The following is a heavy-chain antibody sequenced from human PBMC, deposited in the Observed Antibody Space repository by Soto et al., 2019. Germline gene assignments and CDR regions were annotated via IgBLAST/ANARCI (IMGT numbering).Heavy chain of an antibody. CDR1: GGSFSGYY. D-gene: IGHD6-19*01. J-gene: IGHJ6*02. CDR2: INHSGST. V-gene: IGHV4-34*01. CDR3: ARASMRIAVADLGRPYYYYGMDV. Sequence: SETLSLTCAVYGGSFSGYYWSWIRQPPGKGLEWIGEINHSGSTNYNPSLKSRVTISVDTSKNQFSLKLSPVTAADTAVYYCARASMRIAVADLGRPYYYYGMDVWGQGTTVTVSS.